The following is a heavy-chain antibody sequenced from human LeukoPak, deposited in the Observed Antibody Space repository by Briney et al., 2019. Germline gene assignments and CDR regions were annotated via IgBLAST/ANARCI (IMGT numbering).Heavy chain of an antibody. Sequence: GASVKVSCKASGYTFTSYYMHWERQAPGQGLEWMGIINPSGGSTSYAQKFQGRVTMTRDTSTSTVYMELSSLRSEDTAVYYCARGMTTVTTGAALIFGYWGQGTLVTVSS. V-gene: IGHV1-46*01. CDR3: ARGMTTVTTGAALIFGY. J-gene: IGHJ4*02. D-gene: IGHD4-17*01. CDR2: INPSGGST. CDR1: GYTFTSYY.